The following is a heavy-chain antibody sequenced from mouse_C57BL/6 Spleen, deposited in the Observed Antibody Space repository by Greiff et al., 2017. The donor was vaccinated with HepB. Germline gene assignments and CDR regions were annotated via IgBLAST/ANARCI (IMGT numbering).Heavy chain of an antibody. J-gene: IGHJ1*03. CDR3: ASGYGSSFYWYFDV. D-gene: IGHD1-1*01. V-gene: IGHV1-72*01. Sequence: VQLLQPGAELVKPGASAKLSCKASGSTFTSYWMHWAKQRPGQGLVSIGRLDPNRGGTKDTEKFKGKATLTVDKPSSTAYMQLSSLTSEDSAVYYCASGYGSSFYWYFDVWGTGTTVTVSS. CDR2: LDPNRGGT. CDR1: GSTFTSYW.